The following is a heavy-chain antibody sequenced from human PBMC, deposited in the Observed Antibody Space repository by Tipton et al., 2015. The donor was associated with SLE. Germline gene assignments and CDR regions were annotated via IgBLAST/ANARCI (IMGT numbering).Heavy chain of an antibody. V-gene: IGHV3-7*01. D-gene: IGHD6-19*01. J-gene: IGHJ4*02. CDR1: GFSFSSYW. CDR2: INDDGSEK. Sequence: SLRLSCAASGFSFSSYWMSWVRQAPGKGLEWVANINDDGSEKNYVDSVKGRFSISRNNDKTSLYLQLNSLRAEDAAVYYCATGLVAGRGGYWGQGTLVTVSS. CDR3: ATGLVAGRGGY.